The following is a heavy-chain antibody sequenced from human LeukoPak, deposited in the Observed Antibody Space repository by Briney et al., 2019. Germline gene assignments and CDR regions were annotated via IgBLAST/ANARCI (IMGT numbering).Heavy chain of an antibody. CDR1: GFTFSSYA. CDR2: ISYDGSNK. J-gene: IGHJ3*02. Sequence: GGSLRLSCAASGFTFSSYAMHWVRQAPGKGLEWVAVISYDGSNKYYADSVKGRFTISRDNAKNSVNLQMNSLRAEDTAVYYCARDQTLFYCSSTNCSGAFDIWGQGTMVTVSS. CDR3: ARDQTLFYCSSTNCSGAFDI. V-gene: IGHV3-30-3*01. D-gene: IGHD2-2*01.